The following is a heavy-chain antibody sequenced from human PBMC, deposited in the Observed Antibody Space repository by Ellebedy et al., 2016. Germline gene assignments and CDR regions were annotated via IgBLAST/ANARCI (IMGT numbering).Heavy chain of an antibody. CDR3: ARDPPSDESGYYAFDH. CDR2: INHSGST. J-gene: IGHJ4*02. CDR1: GGSFSGYY. Sequence: GSLRLSCAVYGGSFSGYYWSWIRQPPGKGLEWIGEINHSGSTNYNPSLKSRVTISVDTSKNQFSLKLSSVTAADTAVYYCARDPPSDESGYYAFDHWGQGALVIVSS. V-gene: IGHV4-34*01. D-gene: IGHD3-22*01.